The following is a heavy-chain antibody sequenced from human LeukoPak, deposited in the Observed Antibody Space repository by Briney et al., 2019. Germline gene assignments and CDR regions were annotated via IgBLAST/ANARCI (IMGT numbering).Heavy chain of an antibody. CDR1: GYTFTGYY. D-gene: IGHD1-26*01. Sequence: ASVKVSCKASGYTFTGYYMHWVRHAPGQGLEWMGWINPNSGGTNYAQKFQGRVTMTSDTSISTANMELSRLRSDDTAVYYCARAIVGAPIDYWGQGTLVTVSS. CDR2: INPNSGGT. CDR3: ARAIVGAPIDY. V-gene: IGHV1-2*02. J-gene: IGHJ4*02.